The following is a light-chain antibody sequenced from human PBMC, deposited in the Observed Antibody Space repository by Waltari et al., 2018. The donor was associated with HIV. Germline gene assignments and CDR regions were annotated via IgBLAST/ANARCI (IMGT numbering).Light chain of an antibody. CDR2: EVS. CDR1: SGDVGGYNY. V-gene: IGLV2-14*01. J-gene: IGLJ3*02. Sequence: QSALTQPASVSGSPGPSITLSCTGTSGDVGGYNYVSWYQQHPGKAPKLLIYEVSKRPSGLSNRFSGAKSGNTASLTIYGLQADDEADYYCSSYTSSSTLVFGGGTKLTVL. CDR3: SSYTSSSTLV.